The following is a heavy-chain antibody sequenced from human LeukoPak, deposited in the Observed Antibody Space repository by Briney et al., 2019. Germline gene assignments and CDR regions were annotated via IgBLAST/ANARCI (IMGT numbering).Heavy chain of an antibody. CDR2: ISYDGSNK. CDR3: ARGGIAVGYGMDV. Sequence: GGSLRLSCAASGFTFSSYAMHWVRQAPGKGLEWVAVISYDGSNKYYADSVKGRFTISRDNSKNTLYLQTNSLRAGDTAVYYCARGGIAVGYGMDVWGQGTTVTVSS. J-gene: IGHJ6*02. CDR1: GFTFSSYA. D-gene: IGHD6-19*01. V-gene: IGHV3-30-3*01.